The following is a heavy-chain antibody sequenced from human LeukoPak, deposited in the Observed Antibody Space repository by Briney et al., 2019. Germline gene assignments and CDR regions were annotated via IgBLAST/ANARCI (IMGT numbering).Heavy chain of an antibody. J-gene: IGHJ5*02. CDR3: TRDSGTYNWLDP. V-gene: IGHV3-73*01. Sequence: GGSLRLSCAASGFXFSGSAIHWVRQSSGKGLEWVGHIDKKDNFYATTSAASVTGRFTISRDDSKNTAYLQMNSLKTEDTALYYCTRDSGTYNWLDPWGQGNLVTVSS. CDR1: GFXFSGSA. CDR2: IDKKDNFYAT. D-gene: IGHD1-26*01.